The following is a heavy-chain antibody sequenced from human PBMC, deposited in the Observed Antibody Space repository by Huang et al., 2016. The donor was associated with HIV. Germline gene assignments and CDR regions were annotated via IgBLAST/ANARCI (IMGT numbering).Heavy chain of an antibody. V-gene: IGHV4-30-4*08. CDR3: SRALYYHGSGSDSDY. CDR1: GDSIGSGGHY. CDR2: INYSGST. Sequence: QVQLQESGPGLVKPSQTLSLTCTVSGDSIGSGGHYWIWIRQPPGKGLEWVEFINYSGSTNLNPSLKSRVTISVDTSKSQFSLKLSAVSAADTAVYFCSRALYYHGSGSDSDYWGRGTLVTVSS. J-gene: IGHJ4*02. D-gene: IGHD3-10*01.